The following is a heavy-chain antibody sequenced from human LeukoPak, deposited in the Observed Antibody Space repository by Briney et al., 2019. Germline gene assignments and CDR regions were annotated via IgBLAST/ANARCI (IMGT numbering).Heavy chain of an antibody. CDR2: ISINNGNT. CDR1: GYTFANYG. CDR3: ARDHHYYDSTGYFGY. D-gene: IGHD3-22*01. J-gene: IGHJ4*02. Sequence: ASVKVSCKASGYTFANYGISWVRQAPGHALEWMGWISINNGNTKYAQKFQGRVTVTTDTSTSTAYMELRSLTSDDTAVYYCARDHHYYDSTGYFGYWGQGTLVTVSS. V-gene: IGHV1-18*01.